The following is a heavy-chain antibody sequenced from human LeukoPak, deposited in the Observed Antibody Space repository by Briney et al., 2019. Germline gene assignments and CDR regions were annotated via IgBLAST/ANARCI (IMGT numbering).Heavy chain of an antibody. Sequence: GGSLRLSCTASGFTFGDYAMTWVRQAPGKGLEWVGFIRSKIYGGTPEYAASVKGRFTISRDDSKNTLYLQMNSLRAEDTAVYYCAKDVKYYYDSSGYYYPDYWGQGTLVTVSS. CDR2: IRSKIYGGTP. CDR3: AKDVKYYYDSSGYYYPDY. D-gene: IGHD3-22*01. CDR1: GFTFGDYA. V-gene: IGHV3-49*04. J-gene: IGHJ4*02.